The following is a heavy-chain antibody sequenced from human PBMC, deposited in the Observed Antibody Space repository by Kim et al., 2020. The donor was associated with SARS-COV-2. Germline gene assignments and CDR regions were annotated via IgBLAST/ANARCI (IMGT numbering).Heavy chain of an antibody. Sequence: GGSTYYANSVKGRFTISRDNSKNTLYLQMGSLRAEDMAVYYCARGYSSGYWGQGTLVTVSS. CDR2: GGST. J-gene: IGHJ4*02. D-gene: IGHD6-19*01. V-gene: IGHV3-64*01. CDR3: ARGYSSGY.